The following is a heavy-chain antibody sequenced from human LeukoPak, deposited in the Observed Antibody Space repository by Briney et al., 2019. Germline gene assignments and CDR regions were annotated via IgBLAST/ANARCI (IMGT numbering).Heavy chain of an antibody. Sequence: GGSLRLSCAASGFTFDDYGMSWVRQAPGKGLVWVSRINSDGSSTNYADSVKGRFTISRDNAKNSLYLQMNSLRAEDTALYYCARRDIVVVPASILGAFDIWGQGTMVTVSS. D-gene: IGHD2-2*02. CDR2: INSDGSST. CDR3: ARRDIVVVPASILGAFDI. CDR1: GFTFDDYG. V-gene: IGHV3-20*04. J-gene: IGHJ3*02.